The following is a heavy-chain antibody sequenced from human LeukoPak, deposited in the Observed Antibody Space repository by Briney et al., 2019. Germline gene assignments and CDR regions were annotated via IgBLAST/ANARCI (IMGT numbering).Heavy chain of an antibody. Sequence: PVGSLRLSCVASGFSFSSYWMSWVRQTPGKGLEWVANIKQEGSARYYVDSVTGRFTISRDNAMNSLYLQMNSLRVEDTAVYYCARDPGIAAAGTVGYFDSWGQGILVTVSS. CDR3: ARDPGIAAAGTVGYFDS. D-gene: IGHD6-13*01. V-gene: IGHV3-7*01. CDR1: GFSFSSYW. J-gene: IGHJ4*02. CDR2: IKQEGSAR.